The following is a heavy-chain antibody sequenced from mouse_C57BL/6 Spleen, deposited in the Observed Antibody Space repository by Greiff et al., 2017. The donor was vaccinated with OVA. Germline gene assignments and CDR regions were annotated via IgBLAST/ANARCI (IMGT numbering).Heavy chain of an antibody. D-gene: IGHD1-1*01. J-gene: IGHJ1*03. CDR3: TRDDYYGSSYWYFDV. CDR2: IRNKANNHAT. V-gene: IGHV6-6*01. CDR1: GFTFSDAW. Sequence: VQLVESGGGLVQPGGSMKLSCAASGFTFSDAWMDWVRQSPEKGLEWVAEIRNKANNHATYYAESVKGRFTISREDSKSSVYLQMNSLRAEDTGSYDCTRDDYYGSSYWYFDVWGTGTTVTVSS.